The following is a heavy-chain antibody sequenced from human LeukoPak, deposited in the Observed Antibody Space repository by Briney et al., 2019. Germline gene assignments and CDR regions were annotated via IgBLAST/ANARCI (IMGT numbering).Heavy chain of an antibody. Sequence: SETLSLTCAVYGGSFSGYYWSWIRQPPGKGLEWIGEINHSGSTNYNPSLKSRVTISVDTSKNQFSLKLSSVTAADTAVYYCARGQVYDYVWGSYRWFDYWGQGTLVTVSS. J-gene: IGHJ4*02. V-gene: IGHV4-34*01. CDR2: INHSGST. CDR1: GGSFSGYY. CDR3: ARGQVYDYVWGSYRWFDY. D-gene: IGHD3-16*02.